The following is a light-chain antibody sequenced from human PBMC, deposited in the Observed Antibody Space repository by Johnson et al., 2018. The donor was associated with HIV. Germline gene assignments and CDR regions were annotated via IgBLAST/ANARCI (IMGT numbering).Light chain of an antibody. CDR2: ENN. V-gene: IGLV1-51*02. J-gene: IGLJ1*01. CDR1: SSNIGKNY. CDR3: GTWDSSLSAYV. Sequence: QSVLTQSPSVSAAPGQKVTISCSGSSSNIGKNYVSWYQQFPGTAPKLLIYENNKRPSGSPDRFSGSKSGTSATLGITGLQTGDEADYYCGTWDSSLSAYVFGTGTKVTVL.